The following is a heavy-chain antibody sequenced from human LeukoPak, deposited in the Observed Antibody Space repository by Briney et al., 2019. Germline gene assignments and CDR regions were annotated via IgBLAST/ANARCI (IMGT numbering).Heavy chain of an antibody. CDR1: GGTFSSYA. Sequence: GASVKVSCKASGGTFSSYAISWVRQAPGQGLEWMGGIIPIFGTANYAQKFQGRVTITADESTSTAYMELSSLRSEDTAVYYSARDWVTPPDYYYYGMDVWGQGTTVTVSS. D-gene: IGHD5-18*01. J-gene: IGHJ6*02. CDR3: ARDWVTPPDYYYYGMDV. CDR2: IIPIFGTA. V-gene: IGHV1-69*13.